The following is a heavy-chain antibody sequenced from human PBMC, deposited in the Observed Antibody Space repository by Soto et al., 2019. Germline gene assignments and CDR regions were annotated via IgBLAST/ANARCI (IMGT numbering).Heavy chain of an antibody. CDR1: GFIFSSYW. D-gene: IGHD3-10*01. CDR2: VNSDGRNT. Sequence: GGSLRLFCAASGFIFSSYWIHWGRQVPGKGAVWVARVNSDGRNTKYTDSVKGRFTISRDNAKNTLYLQMNSLRAEDTAVYYCARDFMARGSYSNWLDPWGQGTAVNVSP. CDR3: ARDFMARGSYSNWLDP. J-gene: IGHJ5*02. V-gene: IGHV3-74*03.